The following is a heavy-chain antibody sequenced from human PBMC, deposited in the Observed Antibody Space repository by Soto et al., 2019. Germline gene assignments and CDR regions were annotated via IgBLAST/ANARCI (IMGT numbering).Heavy chain of an antibody. CDR1: GFTFSNAW. V-gene: IGHV3-15*01. CDR3: TTGVVGGSYYSYIDY. CDR2: IKSKTDGGTT. D-gene: IGHD1-26*01. J-gene: IGHJ4*02. Sequence: PGGSLRLSCAASGFTFSNAWMSWVRQAPGKGLEWVGRIKSKTDGGTTDYAAPVKGRFTISRDDSKNTLYLQMNSLKTEDTAVYYCTTGVVGGSYYSYIDYWGQGTLVTVSS.